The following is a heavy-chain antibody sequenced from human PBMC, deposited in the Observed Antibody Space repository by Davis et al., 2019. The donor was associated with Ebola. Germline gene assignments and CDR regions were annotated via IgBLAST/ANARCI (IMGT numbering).Heavy chain of an antibody. Sequence: GESLKISCAASGFSFSSYSMNWVRQAPGKGLEWVAVISYDGSNKYYADSVKGRFTISRDNSKNTLYLQMNSLRAEDTAVYYCAKGYSSGWFPWFDPWGQGTLVTVSS. J-gene: IGHJ5*02. CDR1: GFSFSSYS. V-gene: IGHV3-30*04. CDR3: AKGYSSGWFPWFDP. D-gene: IGHD6-19*01. CDR2: ISYDGSNK.